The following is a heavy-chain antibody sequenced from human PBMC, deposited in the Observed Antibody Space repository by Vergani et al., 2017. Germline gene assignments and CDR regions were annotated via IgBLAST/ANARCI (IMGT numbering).Heavy chain of an antibody. CDR3: AILRYHLGSGSYPPSYYYGLDV. CDR1: GFTFSSYS. CDR2: ISSSSSYI. J-gene: IGHJ6*01. Sequence: EVQLVESGGGLVKRGGSLRLSCAASGFTFSSYSMNWVRQAPGKGLEWVSSISSSSSYIHYSDSLKGRFTISRDNAKSSLYLQMNSLRAEDTGVYYCAILRYHLGSGSYPPSYYYGLDV. V-gene: IGHV3-21*01. D-gene: IGHD3-10*01.